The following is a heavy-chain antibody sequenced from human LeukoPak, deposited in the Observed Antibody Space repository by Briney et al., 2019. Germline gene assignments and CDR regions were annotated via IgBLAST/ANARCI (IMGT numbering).Heavy chain of an antibody. CDR3: ARDRGWAGYTYGFYY. CDR2: IIPIFGTA. J-gene: IGHJ4*02. D-gene: IGHD5-18*01. Sequence: AASVKVSCKASGGTFSSYAISWVRQAPGQGLEWMGGIIPIFGTANYAQKFQGRVTITADESTSTAYMELSGLRSEDTAVYYCARDRGWAGYTYGFYYWGQGTLVTVSS. CDR1: GGTFSSYA. V-gene: IGHV1-69*13.